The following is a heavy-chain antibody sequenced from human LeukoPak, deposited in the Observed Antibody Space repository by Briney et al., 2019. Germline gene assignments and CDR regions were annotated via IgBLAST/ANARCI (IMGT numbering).Heavy chain of an antibody. D-gene: IGHD5-18*01. J-gene: IGHJ4*02. CDR1: GGSISSSSYY. Sequence: SETLSLTCTVSGGSISSSSYYWGWIRQPPGKGLEWIGSIYYSGSTYYNPSLKSRVTISVDTSKNQFSLKLSSVTAADTAVYYCARENVDTAMVYDYWGQGTLVTVSS. CDR2: IYYSGST. V-gene: IGHV4-39*07. CDR3: ARENVDTAMVYDY.